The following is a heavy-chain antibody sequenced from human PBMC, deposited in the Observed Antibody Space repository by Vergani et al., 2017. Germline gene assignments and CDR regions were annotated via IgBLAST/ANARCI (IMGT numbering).Heavy chain of an antibody. D-gene: IGHD7-27*01. CDR3: AIDPSNWGAGDAFDI. J-gene: IGHJ3*02. CDR2: IYYSGST. CDR1: GGPLSSYY. V-gene: IGHV4-59*01. Sequence: QVQLQESGPGPVKPSETPSLPCTVPGGPLSSYYWSWIPQPPGKGLEWIGYIYYSGSTNYNPSLRRRVTISVDTSQNQFSLELSSVTAADTAVYYCAIDPSNWGAGDAFDIWGQGTMVTVSS.